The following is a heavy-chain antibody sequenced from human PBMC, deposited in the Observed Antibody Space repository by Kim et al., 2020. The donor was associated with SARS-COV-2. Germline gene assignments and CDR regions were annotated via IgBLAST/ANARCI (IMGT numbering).Heavy chain of an antibody. V-gene: IGHV1-18*01. CDR2: ISAYNGNT. CDR3: SRELGGSPRANWFDP. J-gene: IGHJ5*02. CDR1: GYTFTSYG. Sequence: ASVKVSCKASGYTFTSYGISWVRQAPGQGLEWMGWISAYNGNTNYAQKLQGRVTMTTDTSTSTVYMGLRSLRSDDTAVYYCSRELGGSPRANWFDPWGQGTLVTVSS. D-gene: IGHD2-15*01.